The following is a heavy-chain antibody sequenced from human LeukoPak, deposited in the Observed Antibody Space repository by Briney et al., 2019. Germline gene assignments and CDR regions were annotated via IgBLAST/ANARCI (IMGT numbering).Heavy chain of an antibody. CDR2: IYHSGST. CDR1: GGSISSSSYY. D-gene: IGHD6-6*01. CDR3: ARMVEQLVRNWFDP. Sequence: SETLSLTCTVSGGSISSSSYYWGWIRQPPGKGLEWIGSIYHSGSTYYNPSLKSRVTISVDTSKNQFSLKLSSVTAADTAVYYCARMVEQLVRNWFDPWGQGTLVTVSS. V-gene: IGHV4-39*07. J-gene: IGHJ5*02.